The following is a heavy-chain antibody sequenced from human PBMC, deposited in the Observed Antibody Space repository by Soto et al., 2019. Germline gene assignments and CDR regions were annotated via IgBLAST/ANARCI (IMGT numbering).Heavy chain of an antibody. V-gene: IGHV3-23*01. CDR2: VSGSGGGT. CDR3: ARIGPYCGGDCYPDFDF. Sequence: EVQLLVSGGGLVQPGGSLTLSCAASGFTFNTYGMTWVRQAPGKGLEWVSTVSGSGGGTYYADSVKGRFTISRVNSKNTMYRQMSNLRAEDTAVYFCARIGPYCGGDCYPDFDFWGLGTPVTVSS. D-gene: IGHD2-21*02. CDR1: GFTFNTYG. J-gene: IGHJ4*02.